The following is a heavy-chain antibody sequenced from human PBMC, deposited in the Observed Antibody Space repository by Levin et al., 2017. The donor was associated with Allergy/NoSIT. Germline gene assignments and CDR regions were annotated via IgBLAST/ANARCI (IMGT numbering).Heavy chain of an antibody. Sequence: LSLTCAASGFTFSSSWMSWVRQAPGKGLEWVANIKQDGSEKYYVDSVKGRFTISRDNAKNSLYLQMNSLRAEDTAVYYCARLLVVVPAASAYYYYGMDVWGQGTTVTVSS. CDR2: IKQDGSEK. CDR1: GFTFSSSW. CDR3: ARLLVVVPAASAYYYYGMDV. D-gene: IGHD2-2*01. V-gene: IGHV3-7*01. J-gene: IGHJ6*02.